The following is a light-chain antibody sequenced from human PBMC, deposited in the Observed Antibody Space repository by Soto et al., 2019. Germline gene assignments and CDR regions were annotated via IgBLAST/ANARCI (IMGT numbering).Light chain of an antibody. J-gene: IGLJ2*01. CDR2: STN. V-gene: IGLV8-61*01. Sequence: QAVVTQEPSFSVSPGGTVKLTCGLTSGSVSTTYYPSWYQQTPGQAPRTLIYSTNIRSSGVPDRFSGSILGNKAALTITGAQADDESDYHCMRYMGGGLVVFGGGTKLTVL. CDR1: SGSVSTTYY. CDR3: MRYMGGGLVV.